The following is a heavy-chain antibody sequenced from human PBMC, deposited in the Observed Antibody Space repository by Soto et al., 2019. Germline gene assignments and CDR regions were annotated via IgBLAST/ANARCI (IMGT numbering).Heavy chain of an antibody. D-gene: IGHD5-12*01. CDR2: IKQDGSEK. CDR1: GITFNNKW. J-gene: IGHJ4*02. CDR3: ARDPRDSEYNYSDY. V-gene: IGHV3-7*04. Sequence: AGGSLRLSCTASGITFNNKWMSWGRQAPWKGLEWVANIKQDGSEKHYVDSVKGRFTISRDNAGNSLFLEMNSLRAEDTAVYYCARDPRDSEYNYSDYWGQGTLVTVSS.